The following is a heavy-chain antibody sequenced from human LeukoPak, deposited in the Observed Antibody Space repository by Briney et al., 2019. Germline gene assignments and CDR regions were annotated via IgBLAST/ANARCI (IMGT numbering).Heavy chain of an antibody. CDR1: GGSISTYS. Sequence: SETLSLTCTVSGGSISTYSWNWIRQPAGKGLEWIGRIFASGTTKYNPSLKSRVTMSVETSKNQFSLKLSSVTAADTAVYYGAREGSAFDIWGQATMVTVSS. CDR3: AREGSAFDI. J-gene: IGHJ3*02. CDR2: IFASGTT. V-gene: IGHV4-4*07.